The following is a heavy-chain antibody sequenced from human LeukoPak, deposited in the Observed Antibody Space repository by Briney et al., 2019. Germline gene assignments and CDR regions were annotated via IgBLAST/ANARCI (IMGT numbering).Heavy chain of an antibody. CDR1: GYTFTSYG. Sequence: ASVKVSCKASGYTFTSYGISWVRQAPGQGLEWMGWISAYNGNTNYAQKLQGRVTMTTDTSTSTAYMELRNLRSDDTAVYYCARVIRLLPGSGSYYNDYWGQGTLVTVSS. CDR3: ARVIRLLPGSGSYYNDY. V-gene: IGHV1-18*04. D-gene: IGHD3-10*01. CDR2: ISAYNGNT. J-gene: IGHJ4*02.